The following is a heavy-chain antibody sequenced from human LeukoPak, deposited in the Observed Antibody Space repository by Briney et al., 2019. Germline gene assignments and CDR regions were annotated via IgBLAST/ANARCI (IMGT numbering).Heavy chain of an antibody. D-gene: IGHD3-22*01. V-gene: IGHV4-30-4*02. CDR1: GGSISSDDYY. CDR3: ARGADSSGYYSIFYFDY. J-gene: IGHJ4*02. Sequence: SETLSLTCTVSGGSISSDDYYWSWIRQPPGKGLEWIGYIYYSGITYYNPSPKSRDTISVDTSKNQFSPKLSSVTAADTAVYYCARGADSSGYYSIFYFDYWGQGTLVTVSS. CDR2: IYYSGIT.